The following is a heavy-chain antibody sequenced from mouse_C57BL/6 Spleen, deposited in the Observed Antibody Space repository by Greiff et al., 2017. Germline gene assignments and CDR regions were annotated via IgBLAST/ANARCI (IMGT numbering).Heavy chain of an antibody. J-gene: IGHJ2*01. D-gene: IGHD1-1*01. Sequence: EVQGVESGPELVKPGDSVKISCKASGYSFTGYFMNWVMQSHGKSLEWIGRINPYNGDTFYNQKFKGKATLTVDKSSSTAHMELRSLTSADSAVYYCARNPITTVGRYYFDYWGKGTTLTVSS. CDR3: ARNPITTVGRYYFDY. CDR1: GYSFTGYF. CDR2: INPYNGDT. V-gene: IGHV1-20*01.